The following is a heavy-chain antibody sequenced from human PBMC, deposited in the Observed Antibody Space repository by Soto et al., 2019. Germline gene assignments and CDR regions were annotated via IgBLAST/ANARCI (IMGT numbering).Heavy chain of an antibody. CDR1: GDSISRDR. CDR3: ARDRLGSLDY. CDR2: VYTDGSA. Sequence: QVQLQESGPGLVKPSETLSLICTVSGDSISRDRWGWVRQPPGKGLEWIAYVYTDGSANYNPSLKSRVTMSIDLAKNHFSLNLNSVTTADTAFYYCARDRLGSLDYWGQGTLVTVS. V-gene: IGHV4-59*01. D-gene: IGHD3-10*01. J-gene: IGHJ4*02.